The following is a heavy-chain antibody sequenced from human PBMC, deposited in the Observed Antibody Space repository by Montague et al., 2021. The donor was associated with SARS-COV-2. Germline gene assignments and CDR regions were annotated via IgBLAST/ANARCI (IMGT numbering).Heavy chain of an antibody. J-gene: IGHJ3*02. CDR1: GGSFSGYY. CDR3: AIPMVRGFSRAFDI. V-gene: IGHV4-34*01. CDR2: INRSGST. D-gene: IGHD3-10*01. Sequence: SETLSLTCAVYGGSFSGYYWSWIRQPPGKGLEWIGEINRSGSTNXNPSLKSRVTISVDTSKNQFSLKLSSVTAPDTAVYYCAIPMVRGFSRAFDIWGQGTMVTVSS.